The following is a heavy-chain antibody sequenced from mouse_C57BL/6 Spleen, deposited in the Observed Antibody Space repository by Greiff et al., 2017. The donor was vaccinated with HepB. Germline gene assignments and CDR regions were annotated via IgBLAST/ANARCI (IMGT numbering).Heavy chain of an antibody. CDR1: GFTFSDYY. CDR2: INYDGSST. J-gene: IGHJ2*01. D-gene: IGHD4-1*01. Sequence: EVKLVESEGGLVQPGSSMKLSCTASGFTFSDYYMPWVRQVPEKGLEWVANINYDGSSTYYLDSLKSRFIISRDNAKNILYLQMSSLKSEDTATYYCERSANWDYFDYWGQGTTLTVSS. V-gene: IGHV5-16*01. CDR3: ERSANWDYFDY.